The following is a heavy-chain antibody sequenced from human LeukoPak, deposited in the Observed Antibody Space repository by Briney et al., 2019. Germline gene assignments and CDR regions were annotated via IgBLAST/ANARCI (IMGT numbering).Heavy chain of an antibody. CDR3: ARGYYDSSGSLPDY. CDR1: GGTFSSYA. Sequence: SVKVSCKASGGTFSSYAISWVRQAPGQGLEWMGGIIPIFGTANYAQKFQGRVTITADESTSTAYMELGSLRSEDTAVYYCARGYYDSSGSLPDYWGQGTLVTVSS. J-gene: IGHJ4*02. D-gene: IGHD3-22*01. V-gene: IGHV1-69*01. CDR2: IIPIFGTA.